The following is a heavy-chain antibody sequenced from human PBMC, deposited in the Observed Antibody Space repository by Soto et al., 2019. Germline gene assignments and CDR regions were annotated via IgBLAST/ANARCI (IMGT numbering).Heavy chain of an antibody. J-gene: IGHJ4*02. CDR2: IHYSGST. CDR1: GASISSNY. Sequence: QVQLQESGPGLVKPSETLSLTCTVSGASISSNYWTWIRQPPGKGLEWIGYIHYSGSTDYNPSLKSRVTISLDTSKSQCSLKMSSVTAADTAVYYCARSSTGYGGAVWGQGTLVTVSS. D-gene: IGHD3-9*01. CDR3: ARSSTGYGGAV. V-gene: IGHV4-59*08.